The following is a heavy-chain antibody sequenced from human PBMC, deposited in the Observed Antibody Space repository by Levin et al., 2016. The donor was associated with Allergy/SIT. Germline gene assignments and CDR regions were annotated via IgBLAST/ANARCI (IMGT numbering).Heavy chain of an antibody. CDR2: INHSGST. J-gene: IGHJ6*03. D-gene: IGHD2-2*01. CDR3: ARVGDADLVPAAGVADLDNYYYYMDV. Sequence: SQTLSLTCAVYGGSFSGYYWSWIRQPPGKGLEWIGEINHSGSTNYNPSLKSRVTISVDTSKNQFSLKLSSVTAADTAVYYCARVGDADLVPAAGVADLDNYYYYMDVWGKGTTVTVSS. V-gene: IGHV4-34*01. CDR1: GGSFSGYY.